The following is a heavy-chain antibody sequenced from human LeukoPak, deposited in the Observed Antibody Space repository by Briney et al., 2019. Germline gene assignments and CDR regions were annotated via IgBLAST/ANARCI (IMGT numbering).Heavy chain of an antibody. J-gene: IGHJ4*02. CDR1: DGSISSHY. Sequence: SETLSLTCSVSDGSISSHYWSWIRQPAGKGLEWIGRVYTSGITNYNPSLKSRVTMSVDTSKNQFSLKLTSVTAADTAVYYCARVVTMVRGVISLDYWGQGTLVTVSS. V-gene: IGHV4-4*07. D-gene: IGHD3-10*01. CDR3: ARVVTMVRGVISLDY. CDR2: VYTSGIT.